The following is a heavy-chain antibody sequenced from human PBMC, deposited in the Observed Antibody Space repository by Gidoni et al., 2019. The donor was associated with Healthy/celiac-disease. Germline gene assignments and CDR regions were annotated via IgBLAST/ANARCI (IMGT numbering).Heavy chain of an antibody. CDR2: IKSKTDGGTT. D-gene: IGHD5-12*01. V-gene: IGHV3-15*01. CDR3: TTEGRGMATILVYFDY. CDR1: GFTFRNAW. J-gene: IGHJ4*02. Sequence: EVQLVESGGGLVKPGGSLRLSCAASGFTFRNAWMSWVRQAPGKGLEWVGRIKSKTDGGTTDYAAPVKGRFTISRDDSKNTLYLQMNSLKTEDTAVYYCTTEGRGMATILVYFDYWGQGTLVTVSS.